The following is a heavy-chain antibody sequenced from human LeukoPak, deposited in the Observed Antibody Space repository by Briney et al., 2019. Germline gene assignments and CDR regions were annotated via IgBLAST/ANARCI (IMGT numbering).Heavy chain of an antibody. J-gene: IGHJ4*02. CDR2: IYYSGST. CDR1: GGSISSSSYY. CDR3: ATPIAAAGNPLGY. D-gene: IGHD6-13*01. Sequence: SETLSLTCTVSGGSISSSSYYWGWIRQPPGKGLEWIGSIYYSGSTYYDPSLKSRVTISVDTSKNQFSLKLSSVTAADTAVYYCATPIAAAGNPLGYWGQGTLVTVSS. V-gene: IGHV4-39*01.